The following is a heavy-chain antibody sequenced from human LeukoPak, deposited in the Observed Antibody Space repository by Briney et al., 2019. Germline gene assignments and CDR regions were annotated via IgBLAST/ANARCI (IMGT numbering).Heavy chain of an antibody. J-gene: IGHJ6*03. CDR2: ISYDGSNN. CDR3: AKDGLGLLDYYYYYMDV. Sequence: PGRSLRLSCAASGFTFSSYGMHWVRQAPGKGLEWVAVISYDGSNNYYADSVKGRFTISRDNSKNTLYLQMNSLRAEDTAVYYCAKDGLGLLDYYYYYMDVWGKGTTVTVSS. V-gene: IGHV3-30*18. CDR1: GFTFSSYG. D-gene: IGHD3-22*01.